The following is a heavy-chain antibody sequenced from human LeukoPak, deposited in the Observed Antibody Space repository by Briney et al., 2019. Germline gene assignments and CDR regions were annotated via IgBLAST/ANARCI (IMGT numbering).Heavy chain of an antibody. CDR2: INSDGSTT. CDR3: ARDLVGGVFPLGY. V-gene: IGHV3-74*01. D-gene: IGHD3-10*01. CDR1: GFTFSTFW. Sequence: GGSLRLSCAASGFTFSTFWMHWVRQVPGKGLVWVSRINSDGSTTNYADSVKGRFTISRDNAKNTVYLQMNSLRAEDTAVYYCARDLVGGVFPLGYWGQGTLVTVSS. J-gene: IGHJ4*02.